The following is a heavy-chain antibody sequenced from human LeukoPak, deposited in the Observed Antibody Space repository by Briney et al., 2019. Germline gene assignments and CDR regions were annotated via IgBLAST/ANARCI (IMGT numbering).Heavy chain of an antibody. V-gene: IGHV4-39*01. CDR3: ARHDTADSSGYYYSGYFDY. Sequence: PSETLSLTCTVSGGSISRSGYYWGWIRQTPGKGLEWIGSIYYSGSTYYKSSLKSRVTISLDTSKNQFSLKLSSVTAADTAVYYCARHDTADSSGYYYSGYFDYWGQGTLVTVSS. CDR1: GGSISRSGYY. CDR2: IYYSGST. D-gene: IGHD3-22*01. J-gene: IGHJ4*02.